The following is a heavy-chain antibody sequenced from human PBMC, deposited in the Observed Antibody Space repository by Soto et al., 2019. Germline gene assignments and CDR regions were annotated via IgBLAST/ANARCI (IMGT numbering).Heavy chain of an antibody. Sequence: SVKVSCKASGGTFGSYAISWVRQAPGQGLEWMGGIIPIFGTANYAQKFQGRVTITADESTSTAYVELSSLRSEDTAVYYCASSVIAARPFDPWGQGTLVTVSS. CDR2: IIPIFGTA. CDR3: ASSVIAARPFDP. CDR1: GGTFGSYA. V-gene: IGHV1-69*13. D-gene: IGHD6-6*01. J-gene: IGHJ5*02.